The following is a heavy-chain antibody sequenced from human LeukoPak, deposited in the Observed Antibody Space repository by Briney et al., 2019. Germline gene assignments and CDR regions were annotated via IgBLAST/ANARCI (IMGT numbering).Heavy chain of an antibody. D-gene: IGHD2-2*01. CDR3: ARDEVPAAIGEWFDP. V-gene: IGHV3-21*01. Sequence: MTGGSLRLSCAASGFTFSSYSMNWVRQAPGKGLEWVSSISSSSSYIYYADSVKGRFTISRDNAKNSLYLQMNSLRAEDTAVYYCARDEVPAAIGEWFDPWGQGTLVTVSS. CDR2: ISSSSSYI. CDR1: GFTFSSYS. J-gene: IGHJ5*02.